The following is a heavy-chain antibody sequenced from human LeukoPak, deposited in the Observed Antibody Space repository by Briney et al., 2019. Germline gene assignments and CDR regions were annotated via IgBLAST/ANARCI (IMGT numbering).Heavy chain of an antibody. CDR1: GGTFSSYA. V-gene: IGHV1-69*05. J-gene: IGHJ6*03. Sequence: ASVKVSCKASGGTFSSYAISWVRQAPGQGLEWMGGIIPIFGTANYAQKFQGRVTITTDESTSTAYMELSSLRSDDTAVYYCARVLEITNYYYMDVWGKGTTVTVSS. CDR3: ARVLEITNYYYMDV. D-gene: IGHD1-1*01. CDR2: IIPIFGTA.